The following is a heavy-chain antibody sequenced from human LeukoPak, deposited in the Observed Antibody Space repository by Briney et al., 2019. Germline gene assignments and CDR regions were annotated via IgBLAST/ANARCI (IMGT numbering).Heavy chain of an antibody. CDR2: IKSKTDGGTT. D-gene: IGHD2-21*02. Sequence: TGGSLRLSCAASGFTFSNAWMSWVRQAPGKGLEWVGRIKSKTDGGTTDYAAPVKGRFTISRDDSKNTLYLQMNSLKTEDTAVYYCTTDQPIVVVTYLRSLAFDIWGQGTMVTVSS. V-gene: IGHV3-15*01. CDR3: TTDQPIVVVTYLRSLAFDI. CDR1: GFTFSNAW. J-gene: IGHJ3*02.